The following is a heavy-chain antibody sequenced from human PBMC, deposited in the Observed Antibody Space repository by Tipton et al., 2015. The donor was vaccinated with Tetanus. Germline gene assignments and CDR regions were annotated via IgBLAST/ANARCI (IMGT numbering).Heavy chain of an antibody. D-gene: IGHD2-21*02. CDR1: GGSISSNTYS. V-gene: IGHV4-39*07. CDR2: ISYSGTT. Sequence: TLSLTCSVSGGSISSNTYSWDWIRQPPGEGLEWVGSISYSGTTDYNPSLKSRVTISVDTSKNQFSLKLSSVTAADTAVYYCARDRGVTSPFGSYYYGMDVWGQGTTVTVSS. CDR3: ARDRGVTSPFGSYYYGMDV. J-gene: IGHJ6*02.